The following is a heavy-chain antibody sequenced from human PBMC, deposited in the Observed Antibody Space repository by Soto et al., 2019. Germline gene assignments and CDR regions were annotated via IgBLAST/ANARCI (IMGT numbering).Heavy chain of an antibody. Sequence: ASVKVSCKTSGYTFSAYYVNWARRAPGRGLQWLGWINPSNEITTFSEFFQGRITITRDTSTNTVHMELNMLTSDDTAVYYCMRGGSGVSPIDSWGQGAQVTVS. V-gene: IGHV1-2*02. CDR1: GYTFSAYY. CDR3: MRGGSGVSPIDS. CDR2: INPSNEIT. D-gene: IGHD3-10*01. J-gene: IGHJ4*02.